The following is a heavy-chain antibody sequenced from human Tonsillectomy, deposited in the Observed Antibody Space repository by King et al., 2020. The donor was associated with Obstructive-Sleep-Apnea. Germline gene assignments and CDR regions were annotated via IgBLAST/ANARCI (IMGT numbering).Heavy chain of an antibody. J-gene: IGHJ4*02. CDR1: GFSLSTSGMC. D-gene: IGHD5-24*01. V-gene: IGHV2-70*01. CDR3: ARMGRDGSEIDY. CDR2: IDWDDDK. Sequence: TLKESGPALVKPTQTLTLTCTFSGFSLSTSGMCVSWIRQPPGKALEWLAPIDWDDDKYYSTSLKTRPTISKNTSKNQVVFTRTNMDPVDTATYYCARMGRDGSEIDYWGQGTLVTVSS.